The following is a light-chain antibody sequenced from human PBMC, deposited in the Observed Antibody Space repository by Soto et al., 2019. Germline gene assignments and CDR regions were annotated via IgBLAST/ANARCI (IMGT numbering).Light chain of an antibody. J-gene: IGKJ4*01. CDR3: QQRTNWLT. V-gene: IGKV3-11*01. CDR1: RSISTY. CDR2: EAL. Sequence: ETVLTQSPATLSLSPGERATLSCRASRSISTYLAWYQQKPGQAPRLLIYEALNRATGIPARFSGSGSGTDFTLTISSLEPEDFAVYYCQQRTNWLTFGGGTRVEI.